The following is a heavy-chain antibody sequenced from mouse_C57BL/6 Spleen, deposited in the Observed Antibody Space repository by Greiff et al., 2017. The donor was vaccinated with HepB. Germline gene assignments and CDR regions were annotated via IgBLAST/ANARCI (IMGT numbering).Heavy chain of an antibody. Sequence: VQLKESVAELVRPGASVKLSCTASGFNIKNTYMHWVKQRPEQGLEWIGRIDPANGNTKYAPKFQGKATITADTSSNTAYLQLSSLTSEDTAIYYCARRYYYGSSYFDYWGQGTTLTVSS. D-gene: IGHD1-1*01. CDR3: ARRYYYGSSYFDY. CDR1: GFNIKNTY. V-gene: IGHV14-3*01. CDR2: IDPANGNT. J-gene: IGHJ2*01.